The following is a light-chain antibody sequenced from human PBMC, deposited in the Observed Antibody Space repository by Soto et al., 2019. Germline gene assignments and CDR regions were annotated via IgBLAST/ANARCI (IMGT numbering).Light chain of an antibody. CDR3: QQYNNSPGT. CDR2: KAS. Sequence: DIQMTQSPSTLSASVGDRVTITCRASERISIWLAWYQQKPGKTPKVLIYKASSLEIGVPSRFSGSGSGTAFTLTISSLQPDDSATYYCQQYNNSPGTFGQGTKVEIK. CDR1: ERISIW. J-gene: IGKJ1*01. V-gene: IGKV1-5*03.